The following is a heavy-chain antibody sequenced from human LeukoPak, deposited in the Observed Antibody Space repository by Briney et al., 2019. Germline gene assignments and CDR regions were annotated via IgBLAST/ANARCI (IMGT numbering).Heavy chain of an antibody. V-gene: IGHV1-69*04. CDR3: ASTRMDTAVAHFDY. Sequence: GASVKVSCKASGCTFSSYAISWVRQAPGQGLEWMGRIIPILGVANYAQKFPGRVTITAAKSTNTVYMELSSLRSEDTAVYYCASTRMDTAVAHFDYWGQGTLVTVSS. CDR1: GCTFSSYA. D-gene: IGHD5-18*01. J-gene: IGHJ4*02. CDR2: IIPILGVA.